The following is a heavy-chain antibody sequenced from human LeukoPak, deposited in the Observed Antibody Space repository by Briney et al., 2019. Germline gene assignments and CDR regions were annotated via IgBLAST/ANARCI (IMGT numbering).Heavy chain of an antibody. J-gene: IGHJ4*02. CDR3: ARTQFTMVRGVSSYYFDY. CDR1: GFSLSTSGMR. Sequence: SGPALVKPTQTLTLTCTFSGFSLSTSGMRVSWIRQPPGKALEWLARIDWDDDKFYSTSLKTRLTISKDTSKNQVVLTITNMAPVDTAPYYCARTQFTMVRGVSSYYFDYWGQGTLVTVSS. CDR2: IDWDDDK. D-gene: IGHD3-10*01. V-gene: IGHV2-70*04.